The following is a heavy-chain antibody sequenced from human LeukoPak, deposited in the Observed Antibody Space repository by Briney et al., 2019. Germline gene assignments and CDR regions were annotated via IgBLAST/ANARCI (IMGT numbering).Heavy chain of an antibody. CDR2: ISSSSSTI. CDR1: GFTFSSYS. CDR3: RVVITDFDY. V-gene: IGHV3-48*01. D-gene: IGHD3-22*01. Sequence: GGSLRLSCAASGFTFSSYSMNWVRQAPGKGLEWVSYISSSSSTIYYADSVKGRFTISRDNSKNTLYLQMNSLRAEDTAVYYCRVVITDFDYWGQGTLVTVSS. J-gene: IGHJ4*02.